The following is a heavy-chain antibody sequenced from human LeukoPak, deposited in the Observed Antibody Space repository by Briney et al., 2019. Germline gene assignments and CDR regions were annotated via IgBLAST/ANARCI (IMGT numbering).Heavy chain of an antibody. CDR1: GGSFSGYY. Sequence: SETLSLTCAVYGGSFSGYYWSWIRQLPGKGLEWIGEINHSGSTNYNPSLKSRVTISVDTSKNQFSLKLSSVTAADTAVYYCARHPYSYDAFDIWGQGTMVTVSS. CDR3: ARHPYSYDAFDI. D-gene: IGHD5-18*01. V-gene: IGHV4-34*01. J-gene: IGHJ3*02. CDR2: INHSGST.